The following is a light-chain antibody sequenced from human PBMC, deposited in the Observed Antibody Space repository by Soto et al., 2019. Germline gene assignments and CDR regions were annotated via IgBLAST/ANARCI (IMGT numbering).Light chain of an antibody. J-gene: IGLJ1*01. CDR3: QSYDSSLNRV. Sequence: QSVLSQPPSVSGTPGQRITISCTGSSSNIGENYDVHWYRQVKGTAPKLLMSGDNNRPSGVADRFSGSKSGTSASLAITSLQAEDEADYYCQSYDSSLNRVFGTGTKLTVL. CDR2: GDN. V-gene: IGLV1-40*01. CDR1: SSNIGENYD.